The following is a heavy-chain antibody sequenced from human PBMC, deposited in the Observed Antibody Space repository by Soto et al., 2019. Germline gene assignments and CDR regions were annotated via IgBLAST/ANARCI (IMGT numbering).Heavy chain of an antibody. Sequence: ASVKVSCKASGYTFTSYYMHWVRQAPGQGLEWMGIINPSGGSTSYAQKFQGRVTMTRDTSTSTVYMELSSLRSEDTAVYYCARDYCTNGVCFLNDYWGQGTLVTVSS. V-gene: IGHV1-46*01. D-gene: IGHD2-8*01. J-gene: IGHJ4*02. CDR1: GYTFTSYY. CDR3: ARDYCTNGVCFLNDY. CDR2: INPSGGST.